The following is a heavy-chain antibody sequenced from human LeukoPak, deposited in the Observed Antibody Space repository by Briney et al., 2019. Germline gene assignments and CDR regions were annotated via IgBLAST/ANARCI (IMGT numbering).Heavy chain of an antibody. J-gene: IGHJ6*02. CDR3: ARDRPDSSSWYNGMDV. CDR2: ISYDGSNK. Sequence: GGSLRLSCAASGFTFSSYAMHWVRQAPGKGLEWVAVISYDGSNKYYADSVKGRFTISRDNSKNTLYLQMNSLRAEDTAVYYCARDRPDSSSWYNGMDVWGQGTTVTVSS. V-gene: IGHV3-30-3*01. CDR1: GFTFSSYA. D-gene: IGHD6-13*01.